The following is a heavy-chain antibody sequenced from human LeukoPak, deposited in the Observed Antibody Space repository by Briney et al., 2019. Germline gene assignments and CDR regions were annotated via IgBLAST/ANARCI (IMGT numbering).Heavy chain of an antibody. CDR3: ASAIGSIWYEFDY. CDR2: IYSGGYT. V-gene: IGHV3-53*01. J-gene: IGHJ4*02. Sequence: GGSLRLSCAASGFTVNNNYMSWVRQAPGRGLEWVSVIYSGGYTYYAGSVKGRFTISRDNPKNTLYLQMNSLRAEDTAVYYCASAIGSIWYEFDYWGQGTLVTVSS. CDR1: GFTVNNNY. D-gene: IGHD6-13*01.